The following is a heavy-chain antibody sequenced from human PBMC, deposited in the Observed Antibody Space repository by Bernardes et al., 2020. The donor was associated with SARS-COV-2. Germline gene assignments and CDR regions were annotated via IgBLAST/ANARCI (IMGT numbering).Heavy chain of an antibody. Sequence: GGSLRLSCAASGFTFSSYAMSWVRQAPGKGLEWVSAISGSGGSTYYADSVKGRFTISRDNSKNTLYLQMNSLRAEDTAVYYCAKESRITIFGVVIIEQHFDSWGQGTLVTVSS. D-gene: IGHD3-3*01. CDR1: GFTFSSYA. V-gene: IGHV3-23*01. CDR3: AKESRITIFGVVIIEQHFDS. CDR2: ISGSGGST. J-gene: IGHJ4*02.